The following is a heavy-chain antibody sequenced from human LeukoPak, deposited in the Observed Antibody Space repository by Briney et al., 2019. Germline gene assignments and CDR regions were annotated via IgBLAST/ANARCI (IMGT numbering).Heavy chain of an antibody. CDR1: GFTFSSYA. CDR3: AKDRAEYYYDSSGYYYFDY. CDR2: ISGSGGST. D-gene: IGHD3-22*01. J-gene: IGHJ4*02. V-gene: IGHV3-23*01. Sequence: GGSLRLSCAASGFTFSSYAMSWVRQAPGKGLEWVSAISGSGGSTYYADSVKGRFTISRDNSKNTLYLQVNSLRAEDTAVYYCAKDRAEYYYDSSGYYYFDYWGQGTLVTVSS.